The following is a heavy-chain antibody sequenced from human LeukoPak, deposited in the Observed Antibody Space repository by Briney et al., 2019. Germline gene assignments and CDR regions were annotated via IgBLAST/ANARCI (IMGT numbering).Heavy chain of an antibody. D-gene: IGHD6-19*01. J-gene: IGHJ5*01. CDR1: GGSVSSGSYY. Sequence: TSETLSLTCTVSGGSVSSGSYYWSWIRQPPGKGLEWIGYIYYTGSTNYNPFLKSRVTISVDMPKNQFSLKLSSVTAADTAVYYCARQERYSSGWFDFWGHGTLVTVSS. CDR2: IYYTGST. CDR3: ARQERYSSGWFDF. V-gene: IGHV4-61*01.